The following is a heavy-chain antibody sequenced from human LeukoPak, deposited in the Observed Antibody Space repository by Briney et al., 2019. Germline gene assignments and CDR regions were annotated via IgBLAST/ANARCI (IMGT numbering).Heavy chain of an antibody. V-gene: IGHV1-69*05. CDR3: ARGPKGYYDSSGHMGY. CDR1: GGTFSSYA. J-gene: IGHJ4*02. Sequence: SVKVSCKASGGTFSSYAISWVRQAPGQGLEWMGRIIPIFGTANYAQKFQGRVTITTDESTSTAYMELSSLRSEDTAVYYCARGPKGYYDSSGHMGYWGQGTLVTVSS. CDR2: IIPIFGTA. D-gene: IGHD3-22*01.